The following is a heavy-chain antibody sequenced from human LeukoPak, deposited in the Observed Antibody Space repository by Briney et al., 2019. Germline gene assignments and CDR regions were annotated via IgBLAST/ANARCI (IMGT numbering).Heavy chain of an antibody. Sequence: SETLSLTCTVSGGSISSYYWSWIRQPPGKGLEWIGYLYYSGSTNYNPSLTSRVTISVDTSKNQFSLKLSSVTAADTAVYYCARDYYGSGSYSVWFDPWGQGTLVTVSS. CDR3: ARDYYGSGSYSVWFDP. CDR2: LYYSGST. V-gene: IGHV4-59*01. J-gene: IGHJ5*02. D-gene: IGHD3-10*01. CDR1: GGSISSYY.